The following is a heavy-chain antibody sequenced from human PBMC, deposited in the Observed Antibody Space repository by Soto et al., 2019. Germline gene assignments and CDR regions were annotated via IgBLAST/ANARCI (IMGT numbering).Heavy chain of an antibody. D-gene: IGHD6-13*01. V-gene: IGHV3-23*01. J-gene: IGHJ5*02. CDR2: ISGSGGST. CDR3: AKDLVVVPLIAAAGTPGWFDP. CDR1: GFTFSSYA. Sequence: GGSLRLSCAASGFTFSSYAMSWVRQAPGKGLEWVSAISGSGGSTYYAASVKGRFTISRDNSKNTLYLQMNSLRAEDTAVYYCAKDLVVVPLIAAAGTPGWFDPWGQGTLVTVSS.